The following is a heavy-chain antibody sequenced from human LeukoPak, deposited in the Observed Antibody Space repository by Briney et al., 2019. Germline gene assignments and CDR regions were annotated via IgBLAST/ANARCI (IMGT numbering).Heavy chain of an antibody. V-gene: IGHV6-1*01. CDR3: ARTWTFTTPLGRVAGTSSRRGRYFDY. J-gene: IGHJ4*02. CDR2: TYYRSKWYN. Sequence: SQTLSLTCAISGDSVSSNSAAWNWIRQSPSRGLEWLGRTYYRSKWYNDYAVSVKSRITINPDTSKNQFSLQLKSVTAADTAVYYCARTWTFTTPLGRVAGTSSRRGRYFDYWSQGTLVTVSS. D-gene: IGHD6-19*01. CDR1: GDSVSSNSAA.